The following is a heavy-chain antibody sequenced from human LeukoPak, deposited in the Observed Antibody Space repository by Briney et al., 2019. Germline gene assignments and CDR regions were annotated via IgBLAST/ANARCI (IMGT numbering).Heavy chain of an antibody. CDR3: ARGWEWWDY. CDR1: GFSVSTNY. V-gene: IGHV3-53*01. J-gene: IGHJ4*02. CDR2: IYNSGTT. D-gene: IGHD2-15*01. Sequence: GGSLRLSCAASGFSVSTNYMSWVRQAPGKGLEWVAVIYNSGTTKYADSVKGRFTIARESSENTLYLQMNSLRAEDTAVYYCARGWEWWDYWGQGTLVTVFS.